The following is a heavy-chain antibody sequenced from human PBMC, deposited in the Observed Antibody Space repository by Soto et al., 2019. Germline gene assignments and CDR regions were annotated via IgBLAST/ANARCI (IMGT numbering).Heavy chain of an antibody. CDR2: INPSGDST. V-gene: IGHV1-46*01. Sequence: QVQLVQSGAEVRKPGASVKVSCRASGYSFTSYYMHWVRQAPGQGLEWVGIINPSGDSTTDTQKFQGRATVYRDTSTSTVYLELSSLTSEDAAVYYCTRSYSGGAGVDFWGQGTLVTVSS. D-gene: IGHD1-26*01. CDR1: GYSFTSYY. J-gene: IGHJ4*02. CDR3: TRSYSGGAGVDF.